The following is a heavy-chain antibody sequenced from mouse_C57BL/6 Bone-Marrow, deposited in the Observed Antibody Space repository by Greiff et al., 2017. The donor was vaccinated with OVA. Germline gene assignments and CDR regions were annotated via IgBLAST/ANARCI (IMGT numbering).Heavy chain of an antibody. J-gene: IGHJ2*01. Sequence: EVHLVESGGGLVQPGGSLSLSCAASGFTFTDYYMSWVRQPPGKALEWLGFIRNKANGYTTEYSASVKGRFTISRDNSQSILYLQMNALRAEDSATYYCARYNYGVDYWGQGTTLTVSS. CDR3: ARYNYGVDY. CDR2: IRNKANGYTT. V-gene: IGHV7-3*01. CDR1: GFTFTDYY. D-gene: IGHD1-1*01.